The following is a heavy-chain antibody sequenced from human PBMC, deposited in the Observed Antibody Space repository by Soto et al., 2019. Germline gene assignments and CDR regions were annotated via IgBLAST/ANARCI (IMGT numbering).Heavy chain of an antibody. CDR3: VKALLAPVHYDFWSGYGRDF. V-gene: IGHV3-23*01. Sequence: PGGSLRLSCAASGFTFSSYAMSWVRQASGKGLEWVSAISGSDRTYYADSVKGRFTISRDSSKNTLYLQMDSLRAEDTSIYYCVKALLAPVHYDFWSGYGRDFWGQGTTVTVPS. CDR1: GFTFSSYA. J-gene: IGHJ6*02. CDR2: ISGSDRT. D-gene: IGHD3-3*01.